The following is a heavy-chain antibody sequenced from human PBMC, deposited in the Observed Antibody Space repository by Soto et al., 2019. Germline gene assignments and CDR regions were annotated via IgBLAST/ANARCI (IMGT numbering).Heavy chain of an antibody. J-gene: IGHJ3*01. Sequence: DVQLVESGGGLIQPGESLRLSCAAFGLTISGKKYVAWVRQAPGKGVEWVSALYDVDGSFYADSVKGRFTTPSDSAKATVDLQMGGRRPGGTAGYYGGTWHEGEHAYDVWGRGRTVTVAS. V-gene: IGHV3-53*01. D-gene: IGHD1-1*01. CDR2: LYDVDGS. CDR3: GTWHEGEHAYDV. CDR1: GLTISGKKY.